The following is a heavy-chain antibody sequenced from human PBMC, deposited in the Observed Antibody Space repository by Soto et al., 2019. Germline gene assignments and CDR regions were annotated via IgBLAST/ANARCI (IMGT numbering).Heavy chain of an antibody. CDR3: ARAHDFWSGYYTSPPPYYYYYGMDV. Sequence: SETLSLTCTVSGGSISSNTYYWEWIRQPPGKGLEWIGTIFYSGNTYYNPSLRSRVTMSVDSSKNQLSLKLSSVTAADTAVYYCARAHDFWSGYYTSPPPYYYYYGMDVWGQGTTVTVSS. V-gene: IGHV4-39*02. CDR2: IFYSGNT. CDR1: GGSISSNTYY. J-gene: IGHJ6*02. D-gene: IGHD3-3*01.